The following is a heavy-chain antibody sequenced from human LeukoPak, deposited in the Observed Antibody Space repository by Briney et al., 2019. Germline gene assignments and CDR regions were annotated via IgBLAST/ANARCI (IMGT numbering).Heavy chain of an antibody. Sequence: ASVKVSCKASGYTFTGYYMHWVRQAPGQGLEWMGWINPNSGGTNYAQKFQGRVTTTRDTSISTAYMELSRLRSDDTAVYYCARGYDFWSGYYLFDYWGQGTLVTVSS. V-gene: IGHV1-2*02. CDR1: GYTFTGYY. D-gene: IGHD3-3*01. CDR2: INPNSGGT. J-gene: IGHJ4*02. CDR3: ARGYDFWSGYYLFDY.